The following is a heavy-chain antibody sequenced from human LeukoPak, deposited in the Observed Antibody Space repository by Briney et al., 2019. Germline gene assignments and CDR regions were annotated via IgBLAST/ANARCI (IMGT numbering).Heavy chain of an antibody. CDR1: GGSISSYY. J-gene: IGHJ6*03. CDR2: LNHSGST. Sequence: SETLSLTCTVSGGSISSYYWSWIRQPPGKGLEWIGELNHSGSTNYNPSLKSRVTISVDTSENQFSLKLSSVTAADTAVYYCARGRGEVERRRVKYFYFYMDVWGKGTTVTVSS. CDR3: ARGRGEVERRRVKYFYFYMDV. D-gene: IGHD1-1*01. V-gene: IGHV4-34*01.